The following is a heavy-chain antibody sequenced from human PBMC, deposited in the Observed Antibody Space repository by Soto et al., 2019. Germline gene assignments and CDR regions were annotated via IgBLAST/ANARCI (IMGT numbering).Heavy chain of an antibody. CDR2: ISGSGGST. D-gene: IGHD2-15*01. Sequence: XXSLSLSCAASGSTFTSYAMRWVRQAPGKGLEWVSAISGSGGSTYYADSVKGRFTISRDNSKNTLYLQMNSLRAEETAVYYCAKAGYCSGGNCYRAFDYWGQGTLVTVSS. CDR3: AKAGYCSGGNCYRAFDY. V-gene: IGHV3-23*01. J-gene: IGHJ4*02. CDR1: GSTFTSYA.